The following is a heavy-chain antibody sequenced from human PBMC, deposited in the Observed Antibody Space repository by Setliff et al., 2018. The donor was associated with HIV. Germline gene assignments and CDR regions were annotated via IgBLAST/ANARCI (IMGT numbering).Heavy chain of an antibody. V-gene: IGHV4-39*01. Sequence: SETLSLTCTVSGGSISSNSYYWGWFRQPPGKGLKWIGSIYYSGSTYYTPSLKSRVTISVDTSQNQFSLKLNSVTAADTAVYYCARRGIAAAGSDSWGQGTLVTVSS. D-gene: IGHD6-13*01. CDR3: ARRGIAAAGSDS. CDR2: IYYSGST. J-gene: IGHJ4*02. CDR1: GGSISSNSYY.